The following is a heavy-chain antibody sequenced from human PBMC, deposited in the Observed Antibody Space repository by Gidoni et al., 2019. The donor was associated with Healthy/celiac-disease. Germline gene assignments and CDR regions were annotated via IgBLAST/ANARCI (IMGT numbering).Heavy chain of an antibody. Sequence: EVQLLESGGGLVQPGGSLRLSCAASGFTFISDGMSWVRQAPGKGLEWVSAISGSGGSTYYADSVKGRFTISRDNSKNTLYLQMNSLRAEDTAVYYCAKTLIRVVVPAAINWGQGTLVTVSS. CDR2: ISGSGGST. CDR1: GFTFISDG. V-gene: IGHV3-23*01. D-gene: IGHD2-2*01. J-gene: IGHJ4*02. CDR3: AKTLIRVVVPAAIN.